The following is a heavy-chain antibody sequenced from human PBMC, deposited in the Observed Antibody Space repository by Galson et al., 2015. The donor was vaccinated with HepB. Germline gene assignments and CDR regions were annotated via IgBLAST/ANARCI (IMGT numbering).Heavy chain of an antibody. V-gene: IGHV4-59*01. J-gene: IGHJ4*02. CDR1: SGSISPYS. D-gene: IGHD2-15*01. CDR2: IHYTGIP. Sequence: ETLSLPCTVSSGSISPYSWNWIRQPPGKGLEWFGYIHYTGIPHYNPSLKSRVTISVDTSKSQFSLKLTSVTAADTAMYYCASIDDGLNGCCHFDFWGQGALVTVSS. CDR3: ASIDDGLNGCCHFDF.